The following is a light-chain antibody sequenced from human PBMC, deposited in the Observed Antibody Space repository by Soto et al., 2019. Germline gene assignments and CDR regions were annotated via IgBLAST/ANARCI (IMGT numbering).Light chain of an antibody. CDR1: QSIRHY. J-gene: IGKJ1*01. CDR2: GAS. V-gene: IGKV1-5*01. CDR3: QHHNSYSQT. Sequence: EIQMTQSPRTLSAYVGDRVTITCRASQSIRHYLAWDHQMPGKGPKLLIYGASTLQSGVPSRFSGSGSGTEFTLTISSLQPDDFGTYFCQHHNSYSQTFGQGTKVDIK.